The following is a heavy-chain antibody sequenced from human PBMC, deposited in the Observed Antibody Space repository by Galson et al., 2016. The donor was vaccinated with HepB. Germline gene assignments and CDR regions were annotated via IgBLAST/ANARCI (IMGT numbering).Heavy chain of an antibody. CDR1: GFTFSYYS. Sequence: SLRLSCAASGFTFSYYSMNWVRQAPGKGLEWVAYISYTSSPIYYADSVKGRFTISRDNAQNSLFLQMNSLRNDDTAVYYCARGTTSGLYYFDYWGQGALVTVSS. V-gene: IGHV3-48*02. D-gene: IGHD6-19*01. J-gene: IGHJ4*02. CDR3: ARGTTSGLYYFDY. CDR2: ISYTSSPI.